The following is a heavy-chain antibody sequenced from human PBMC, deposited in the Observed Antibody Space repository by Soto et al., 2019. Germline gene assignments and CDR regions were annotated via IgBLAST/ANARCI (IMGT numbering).Heavy chain of an antibody. CDR1: GGSISRTG. CDR3: ARSLDYF. Sequence: ACGGSISRTGISWVRQAPGQGHEWVGGIIPIFVTSHYAQKFQGRVTITADESTNTAYMELSSLTSEDTAVYYSARSLDYF. J-gene: IGHJ4*01. V-gene: IGHV1-69*01. CDR2: IIPIFVTS.